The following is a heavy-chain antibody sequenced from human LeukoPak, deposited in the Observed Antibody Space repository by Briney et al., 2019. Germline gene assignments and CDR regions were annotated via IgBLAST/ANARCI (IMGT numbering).Heavy chain of an antibody. CDR1: GFTLSTYG. CDR3: AKDLYGNGRYNYFDP. Sequence: PGRSLRLSCAASGFTLSTYGMHWVRQAPGKGLEWVAMISYDGNTKQYADLVKGRFTISRDISKNTLYLQMNSLRTEDTAVYHCAKDLYGNGRYNYFDPWGQGALVTVSS. D-gene: IGHD6-19*01. V-gene: IGHV3-30*18. J-gene: IGHJ5*02. CDR2: ISYDGNTK.